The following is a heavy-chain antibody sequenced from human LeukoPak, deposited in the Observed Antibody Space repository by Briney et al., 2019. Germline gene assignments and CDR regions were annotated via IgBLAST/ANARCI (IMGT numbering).Heavy chain of an antibody. CDR3: ARLGYGNGRVNWFDP. D-gene: IGHD5-18*01. Sequence: SETLSLTCAVYGGSFSGYYWSWIRQPPGKGLEWIGEINHSGSTNDNPSLKSRVTISVDTSKNQFSLKLSSVTAADTAVYYCARLGYGNGRVNWFDPWGQGNLVTVSS. CDR1: GGSFSGYY. V-gene: IGHV4-34*01. CDR2: INHSGST. J-gene: IGHJ5*02.